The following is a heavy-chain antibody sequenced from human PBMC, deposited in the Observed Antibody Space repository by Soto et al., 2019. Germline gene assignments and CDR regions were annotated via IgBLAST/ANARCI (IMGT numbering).Heavy chain of an antibody. CDR3: ARQPPEDFVLVPAAIHYYYYGMDV. Sequence: SETLSLTCTVSGGSISSSSYYWGWIRQPPGKGLEWIGSIYYSGSTYYNPSLKSRVTISVDTSKNQFSLKLSSVTAADTAVYYCARQPPEDFVLVPAAIHYYYYGMDVWGQGTTVTVSS. CDR2: IYYSGST. V-gene: IGHV4-39*01. CDR1: GGSISSSSYY. D-gene: IGHD2-2*01. J-gene: IGHJ6*02.